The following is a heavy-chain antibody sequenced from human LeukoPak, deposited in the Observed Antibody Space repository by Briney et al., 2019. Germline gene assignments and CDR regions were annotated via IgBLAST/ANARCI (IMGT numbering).Heavy chain of an antibody. CDR3: ARDARVGGTFFWCDP. J-gene: IGHJ5*02. V-gene: IGHV4-4*07. Sequence: SETLSLTCTVSGGSISGYYWSWIRQPAGKGLEWIGRIQTSGSTSYNPSLKSRVIMSVDTSKNQISLKLTSVTAADTAVYYCARDARVGGTFFWCDPWGQGTLVTVSS. CDR1: GGSISGYY. CDR2: IQTSGST. D-gene: IGHD1-26*01.